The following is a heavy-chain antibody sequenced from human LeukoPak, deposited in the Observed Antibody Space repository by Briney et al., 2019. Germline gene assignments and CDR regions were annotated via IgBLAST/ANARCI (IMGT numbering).Heavy chain of an antibody. J-gene: IGHJ6*02. CDR3: AKDLAMVDYYYGMDV. D-gene: IGHD5-18*01. CDR1: GFTFDDYA. V-gene: IGHV3-9*01. CDR2: ISWNSGSI. Sequence: SLRLSCAASGFTFDDYAMHWVRQAPGKGLGWVSGISWNSGSIGYADSVKGRFTISRDNAKNSLYLRMNSLRAEDTALYYCAKDLAMVDYYYGMDVWGQGTTVTVSS.